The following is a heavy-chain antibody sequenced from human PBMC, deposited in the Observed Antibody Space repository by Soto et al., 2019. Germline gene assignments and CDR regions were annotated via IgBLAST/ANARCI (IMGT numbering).Heavy chain of an antibody. V-gene: IGHV4-39*06. CDR3: ARALTVNRNWFDH. CDR2: MSNSGGK. CDR1: GGSISSSSYY. D-gene: IGHD4-17*01. J-gene: IGHJ5*02. Sequence: SETLSLTCTVSGGSISSSSYYWRCIRQHPGKGMEWIGEMSNSGGKKFNPSIKSRVTISVDKSKNQFTLKMSSVTAADTALYYCARALTVNRNWFDHWGQGTLVTVSS.